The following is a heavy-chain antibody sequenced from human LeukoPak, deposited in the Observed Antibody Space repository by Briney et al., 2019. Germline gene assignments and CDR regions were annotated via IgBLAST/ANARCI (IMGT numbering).Heavy chain of an antibody. CDR1: GGSFSGYY. Sequence: PSETLSLTCAVYGGSFSGYYWSWIRQPPGKGLEWIGEINHSGSTNYNPSLKSRVTISVDTSKNQFSLKLSSVTAADTAVYYCASSDYVWGSYRYFPFDYRGQGTLVTVSS. J-gene: IGHJ4*02. V-gene: IGHV4-34*01. D-gene: IGHD3-16*02. CDR3: ASSDYVWGSYRYFPFDY. CDR2: INHSGST.